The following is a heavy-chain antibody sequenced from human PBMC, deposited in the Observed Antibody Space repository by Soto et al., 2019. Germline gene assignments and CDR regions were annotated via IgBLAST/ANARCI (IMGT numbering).Heavy chain of an antibody. D-gene: IGHD6-19*01. CDR3: AADLASSGGSLSFYY. CDR1: GFTFTSSA. CDR2: IVVGSGNT. Sequence: QMQLVQSGPEVKKPGTSVKVSCKASGFTFTSSAVQWVRQARGQRLEWIGWIVVGSGNTNYAQKFQERVTITRDMSTSTAYMERSSLRSEDTAVYYCAADLASSGGSLSFYYWGQGTRVTVSS. V-gene: IGHV1-58*01. J-gene: IGHJ4*02.